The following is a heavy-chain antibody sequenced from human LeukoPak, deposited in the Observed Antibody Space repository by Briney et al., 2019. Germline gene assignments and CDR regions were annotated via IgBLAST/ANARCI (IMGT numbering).Heavy chain of an antibody. V-gene: IGHV4-59*11. CDR1: GGSISSHY. J-gene: IGHJ5*02. CDR3: ARTWAAYCGGDCYSWWFDP. CDR2: IYYSGST. D-gene: IGHD2-21*02. Sequence: SETLSLTCTVSGGSISSHYWSWIRQPPGKGLEWIGYIYYSGSTNYNPSLKSRVTISVDTSKNQFSLKLSSVTAADTAVYYCARTWAAYCGGDCYSWWFDPWGQGTLVTVSS.